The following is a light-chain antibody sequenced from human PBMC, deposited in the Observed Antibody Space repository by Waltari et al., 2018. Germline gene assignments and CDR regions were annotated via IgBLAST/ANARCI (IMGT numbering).Light chain of an antibody. V-gene: IGLV3-9*01. CDR1: NIGSKN. CDR2: RDS. J-gene: IGLJ1*01. CDR3: QVWDSSTGV. Sequence: SYELTQPLSVSAALGQTARITCGGNNIGSKNLHWYQQKPGQAPVLVIYRDSNRPSGIPERFSGSNSGNTATLTISRAQAGDEADYYCQVWDSSTGVFGTGTKVTVL.